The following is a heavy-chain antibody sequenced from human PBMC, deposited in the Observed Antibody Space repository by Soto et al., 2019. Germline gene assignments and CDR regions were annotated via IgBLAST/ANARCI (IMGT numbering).Heavy chain of an antibody. CDR3: ARGHYYGSGLDYFDY. D-gene: IGHD3-10*01. CDR1: RFTFSSSY. CDR2: ISPSGDST. Sequence: EVQLVESGGGLVQPGGSLRLSCAASRFTFSSSYMHWVRQAPGKGLQYVSAISPSGDSTFYTDSVKGRFTISRDNSKNLLYLQMGSLRAEDMAVYYCARGHYYGSGLDYFDYWGQGALVTVSS. V-gene: IGHV3-64*07. J-gene: IGHJ4*02.